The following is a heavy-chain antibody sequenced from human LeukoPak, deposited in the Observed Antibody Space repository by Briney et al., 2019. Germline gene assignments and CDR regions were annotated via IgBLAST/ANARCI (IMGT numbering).Heavy chain of an antibody. Sequence: SETLCLTCAVYGGSFSGYYWSWIRQPPGKGLEWIGEINHSGSTNYNPSLKSRVTISVDTSKNQFSLKLSSVTAADTAVYYCAREVAAAGTLDYWGQGTLVTVSS. D-gene: IGHD6-13*01. CDR1: GGSFSGYY. CDR2: INHSGST. CDR3: AREVAAAGTLDY. J-gene: IGHJ4*02. V-gene: IGHV4-34*01.